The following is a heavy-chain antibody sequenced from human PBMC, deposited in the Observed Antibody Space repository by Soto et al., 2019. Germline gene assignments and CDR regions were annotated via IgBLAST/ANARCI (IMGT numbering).Heavy chain of an antibody. CDR3: ARGTVTLFGVVTPPDY. J-gene: IGHJ4*02. Sequence: QVQLVQSGAEVKRPGSSVKVSCKSSGGSFNSFHFNWVRQAPGQGLEWMGRIIPMLDRTQYAQMFQGRVTITADKSTSTAYMEMSGLESVDTAVYYCARGTVTLFGVVTPPDYCGQGTLVTVSS. V-gene: IGHV1-69*08. CDR1: GGSFNSFH. CDR2: IIPMLDRT. D-gene: IGHD3-3*01.